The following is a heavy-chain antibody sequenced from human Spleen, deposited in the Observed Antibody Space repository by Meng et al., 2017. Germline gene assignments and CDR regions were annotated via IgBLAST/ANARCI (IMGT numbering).Heavy chain of an antibody. D-gene: IGHD3-16*01. CDR2: IYPGDSDT. CDR3: ARVGGGRYYYYYGMDV. Sequence: GESLKISCKGSGYSFTSHWNGRVRQMSGKGLEWMGIIYPGDSDTRYSPSFQGQVTISADKSISTAYLQWSSLRAEETAVYYCARVGGGRYYYYYGMDVCGQAITTVSS. V-gene: IGHV5-51*01. CDR1: GYSFTSHW. J-gene: IGHJ6*01.